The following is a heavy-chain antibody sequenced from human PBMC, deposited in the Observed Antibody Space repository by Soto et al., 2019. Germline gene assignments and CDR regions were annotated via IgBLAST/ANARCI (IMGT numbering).Heavy chain of an antibody. Sequence: ASVKVSCKASGYTFTSYDIHWVRQATGQGLEWMGWMNPNSGNTGCAQKFQGRVTVTSNTSISTAYMELRSLRSDDTAVYYCARDPGGSYLHFDYWGQGTLVTVSS. J-gene: IGHJ4*02. D-gene: IGHD1-26*01. CDR3: ARDPGGSYLHFDY. V-gene: IGHV1-8*01. CDR2: MNPNSGNT. CDR1: GYTFTSYD.